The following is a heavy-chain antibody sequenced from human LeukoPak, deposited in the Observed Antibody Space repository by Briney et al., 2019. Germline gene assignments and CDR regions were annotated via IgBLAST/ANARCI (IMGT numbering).Heavy chain of an antibody. Sequence: GGSLRLSCAVSGFSFSGYEMNWVRQAPGKGLEWISYISSRGSATYYADSVKGRFIISRDDAKNSLYLQMNSLRAEDTAVYYCAREMEFTGYEFGLDYWGQGTLVTVSS. D-gene: IGHD3-9*01. CDR2: ISSRGSAT. CDR3: AREMEFTGYEFGLDY. J-gene: IGHJ4*02. V-gene: IGHV3-48*03. CDR1: GFSFSGYE.